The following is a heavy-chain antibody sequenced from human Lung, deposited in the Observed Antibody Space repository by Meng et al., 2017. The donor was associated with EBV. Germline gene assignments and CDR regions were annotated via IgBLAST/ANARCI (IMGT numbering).Heavy chain of an antibody. Sequence: QVALGGVGGGGVQPGRSLRLSCVASGFAFSDSGMHWVRQAPGKGLEWVAVIFYDGSMKYYGDSVRGRFTISRDNPKNTVYLQMNGLRTEDTALYYCAKGKPVDYWGRGTLVTVSS. CDR1: GFAFSDSG. CDR3: AKGKPVDY. V-gene: IGHV3-30*18. CDR2: IFYDGSMK. J-gene: IGHJ4*02. D-gene: IGHD4-23*01.